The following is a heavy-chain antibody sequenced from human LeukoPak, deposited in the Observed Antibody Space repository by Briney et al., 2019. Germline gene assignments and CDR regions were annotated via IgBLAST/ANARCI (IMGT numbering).Heavy chain of an antibody. J-gene: IGHJ5*02. V-gene: IGHV3-23*01. CDR2: ISGSGGST. D-gene: IGHD5-24*01. CDR3: AKDSSTIVENWFDP. Sequence: GASLRLSCAASGFTFSSYAMSWVRQAPGKGLEWVSAISGSGGSTYYADSVKGRFTISRGNSKNTLYLQMNSLRAEGTAVYYCAKDSSTIVENWFDPWGQGTLVTVSS. CDR1: GFTFSSYA.